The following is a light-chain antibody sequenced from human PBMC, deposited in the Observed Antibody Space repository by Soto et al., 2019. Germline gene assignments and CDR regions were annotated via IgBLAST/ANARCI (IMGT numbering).Light chain of an antibody. CDR3: SSSTSTNTFV. V-gene: IGLV2-14*01. CDR2: EVT. J-gene: IGLJ1*01. Sequence: QSVLTQPASVSGAPGQSITISCTGTNSDINYVSWHQQHPGKAPKLLIYEVTYRSSGVSHRFSGSKSGNTASLTISGLQAEDEADYYCSSSTSTNTFVFGTGTKVTVL. CDR1: NSDINY.